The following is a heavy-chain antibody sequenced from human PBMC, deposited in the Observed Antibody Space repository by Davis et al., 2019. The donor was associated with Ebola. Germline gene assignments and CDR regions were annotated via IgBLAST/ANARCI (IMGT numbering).Heavy chain of an antibody. V-gene: IGHV1-46*01. CDR3: ARGCSSTSCYIRGNWFDP. CDR1: GYTFTSYG. CDR2: INPSGGST. Sequence: ASVKVSCKASGYTFTSYGISWVRQAPGQGLEWMGIINPSGGSTSYAQKFQGRVTMTRDTSTSTVYMELSSLRSEDTAVYYCARGCSSTSCYIRGNWFDPWGQGTLVTVSS. D-gene: IGHD2-2*02. J-gene: IGHJ5*02.